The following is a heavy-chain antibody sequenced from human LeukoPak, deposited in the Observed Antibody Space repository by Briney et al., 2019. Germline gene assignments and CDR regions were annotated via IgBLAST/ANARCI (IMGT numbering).Heavy chain of an antibody. CDR3: AKFLGYCSSTSCYDAFDV. CDR1: GFTFSSYS. V-gene: IGHV3-21*01. D-gene: IGHD2-2*01. Sequence: GGSLRLSCAGSGFTFSSYSMNWVRQAPGKGLEWVSSITSSSSYIYYADSVKGRFTISRDNSKNTLYLQMNSLRAEDTAVYYCAKFLGYCSSTSCYDAFDVWGQGTMVTVSS. CDR2: ITSSSSYI. J-gene: IGHJ3*01.